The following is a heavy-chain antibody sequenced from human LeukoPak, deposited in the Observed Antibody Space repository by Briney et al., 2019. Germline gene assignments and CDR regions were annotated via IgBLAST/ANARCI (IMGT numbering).Heavy chain of an antibody. CDR1: GFIFTNYF. CDR3: AKLMVAVASFDY. J-gene: IGHJ4*02. D-gene: IGHD6-19*01. V-gene: IGHV3-30*18. Sequence: GGSLRLSCAASGFIFTNYFMSWVRQAPGKGLEWVAVISYDGSNKYYADSVKGRFTISRDNSKNTLYLQMNSLRAEDTAVYYCAKLMVAVASFDYWGQGTLVTVSS. CDR2: ISYDGSNK.